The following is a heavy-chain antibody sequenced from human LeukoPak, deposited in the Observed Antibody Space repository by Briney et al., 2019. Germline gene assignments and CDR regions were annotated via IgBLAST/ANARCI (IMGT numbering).Heavy chain of an antibody. V-gene: IGHV1-18*01. D-gene: IGHD1-26*01. Sequence: ASVTVSCKASGYTFTTYGISWVRQAPGQGLEWMGWISTYNGNTEYAQNLQGTVTMTTDTSTSTAYMERRSLRSDDTAVYYCARGTYYDYWGQGTLVTDSS. CDR3: ARGTYYDY. J-gene: IGHJ4*02. CDR2: ISTYNGNT. CDR1: GYTFTTYG.